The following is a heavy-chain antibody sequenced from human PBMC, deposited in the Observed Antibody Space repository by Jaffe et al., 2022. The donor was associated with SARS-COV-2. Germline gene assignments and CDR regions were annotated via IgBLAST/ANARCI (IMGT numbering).Heavy chain of an antibody. CDR3: ARLPGYSSSWAIDY. V-gene: IGHV4-59*08. D-gene: IGHD6-13*01. Sequence: QVQLQESGPGLVKPSETLSLTCTVSGGSISSYYWSWIRQPPGKGLEWIGYIYYSGSTNYNPSLKSRVTISVDTSKNQFSLKLSSVTAADTAVYYCARLPGYSSSWAIDYWGQGTLVTVSS. CDR2: IYYSGST. J-gene: IGHJ4*02. CDR1: GGSISSYY.